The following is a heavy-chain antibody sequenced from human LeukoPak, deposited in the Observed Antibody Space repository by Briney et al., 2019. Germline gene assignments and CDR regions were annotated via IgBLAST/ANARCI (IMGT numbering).Heavy chain of an antibody. J-gene: IGHJ6*03. CDR3: ARTDYYDSIGIYYFYYMDV. D-gene: IGHD3-22*01. V-gene: IGHV1-69*01. CDR2: IIPIFGTA. Sequence: KISCKASGGTFSSYAITWVRQAPGQGLEWMGGIIPIFGTANYPQKFQGRVTITADESTSTAYMELSSLRSEDTAVYYCARTDYYDSIGIYYFYYMDVWGKGTTVTISS. CDR1: GGTFSSYA.